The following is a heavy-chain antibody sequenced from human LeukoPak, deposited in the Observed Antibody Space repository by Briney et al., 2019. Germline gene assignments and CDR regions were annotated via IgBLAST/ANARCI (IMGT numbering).Heavy chain of an antibody. CDR2: IYPGDSDT. D-gene: IGHD4-17*01. V-gene: IGHV5-51*01. Sequence: GESLQISCQGSGYSFTSYWIGWVRQMPGKGLEWMGIIYPGDSDTRYSPSFQGQVTISADRSISTAYLQWSSLKALDTAMYFCARQGSGSLDYGDYPGPWGQGTLVTVSS. J-gene: IGHJ5*02. CDR1: GYSFTSYW. CDR3: ARQGSGSLDYGDYPGP.